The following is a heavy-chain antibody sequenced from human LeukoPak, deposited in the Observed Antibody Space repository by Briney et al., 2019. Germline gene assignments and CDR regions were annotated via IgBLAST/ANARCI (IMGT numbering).Heavy chain of an antibody. D-gene: IGHD3-10*01. CDR2: IYPSGGST. CDR3: ARDRGFGYYGMDV. Sequence: ASVKVSCKASGYTFTSYYMHWVRQAPGQGLEWMGIIYPSGGSTSFAQKFQGRVTMTMDTYTSTVYMELSSLRSEDTAVYYCARDRGFGYYGMDVWGEGTAVTVSS. CDR1: GYTFTSYY. V-gene: IGHV1-46*01. J-gene: IGHJ6*01.